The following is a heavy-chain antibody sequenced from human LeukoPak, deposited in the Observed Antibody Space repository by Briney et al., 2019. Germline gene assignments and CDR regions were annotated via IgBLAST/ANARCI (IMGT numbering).Heavy chain of an antibody. CDR2: ITNSGNSK. CDR3: ARDYYHFGSGWGRPLDY. CDR1: EFTFSSYS. D-gene: IGHD3-3*01. Sequence: GGSLRLSCAASEFTFSSYSMNWVRQAPGKGLEWVSYITNSGNSKSYADSVKGRFTISRDNTKNSLYLQMNSLRGEDTAMYYCARDYYHFGSGWGRPLDYWGQGTLVSVSS. J-gene: IGHJ4*02. V-gene: IGHV3-48*01.